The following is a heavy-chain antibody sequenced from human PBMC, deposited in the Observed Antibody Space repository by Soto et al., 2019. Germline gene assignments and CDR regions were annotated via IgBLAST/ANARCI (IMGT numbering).Heavy chain of an antibody. CDR1: GFSLTTSGEG. V-gene: IGHV2-5*02. CDR2: IYWDDDK. CDR3: AHRKKTVIVATYFDY. D-gene: IGHD1-1*01. Sequence: QITLRESGPALVKPTQTLTLTCTFSGFSLTTSGEGVGWIRQPPGKAPEWLALIYWDDDKRYSPSLKNRLTISGDTYRSQVVLTMTNMDPVDTATYYCAHRKKTVIVATYFDYWGQGTLVTVSS. J-gene: IGHJ4*02.